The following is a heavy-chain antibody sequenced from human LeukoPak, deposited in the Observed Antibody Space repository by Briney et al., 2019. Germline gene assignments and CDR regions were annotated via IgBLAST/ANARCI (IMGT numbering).Heavy chain of an antibody. V-gene: IGHV3-7*03. CDR3: TRDLGIAAAGIIGWFDP. J-gene: IGHJ5*02. CDR2: IKQDGSER. CDR1: GFTFSSYW. D-gene: IGHD6-13*01. Sequence: GGTLRLSCAASGFTFSSYWMSWVRQAPGKGLEWVANIKQDGSERYYVDSVKGRFTISRDNAKNSLYLQMNSLKTEDTAVYYCTRDLGIAAAGIIGWFDPWGQGTLVTVSS.